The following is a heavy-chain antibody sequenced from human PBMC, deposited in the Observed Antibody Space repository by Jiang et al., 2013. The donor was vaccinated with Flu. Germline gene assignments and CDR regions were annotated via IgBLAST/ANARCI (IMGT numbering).Heavy chain of an antibody. J-gene: IGHJ4*02. CDR2: LYPGESDI. D-gene: IGHD3-10*01. Sequence: GAEVKKPGESLKISCQVFGYSFTSYWIGWVRQMPGQGLEWMGSLYPGESDIGYSPSFQGQVAISADKSISTAYLQWSSLKASDTAIYYCVRHPSWGASYYGSGRLCDYWGQGTLVTVSS. CDR3: VRHPSWGASYYGSGRLCDY. V-gene: IGHV5-51*01. CDR1: GYSFTSYW.